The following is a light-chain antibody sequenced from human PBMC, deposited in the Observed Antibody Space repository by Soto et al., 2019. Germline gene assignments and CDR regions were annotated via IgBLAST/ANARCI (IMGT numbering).Light chain of an antibody. J-gene: IGLJ1*01. Sequence: QSALTQPASVSGSPGQSITISCTGTSSDVGAYNFVSWYQQHPGRAPKLMIYDVRFRPSGVSNRFSGSKSGNTASLTISGLQAEDEADYYCSSYTSTTTYVFGTGTKVTVL. CDR2: DVR. CDR1: SSDVGAYNF. CDR3: SSYTSTTTYV. V-gene: IGLV2-14*03.